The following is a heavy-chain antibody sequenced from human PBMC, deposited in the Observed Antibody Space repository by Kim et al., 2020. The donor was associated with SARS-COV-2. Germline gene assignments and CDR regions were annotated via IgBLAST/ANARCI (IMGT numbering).Heavy chain of an antibody. CDR2: IYHSGST. CDR1: GGSISSSNW. V-gene: IGHV4-4*02. Sequence: SETLSLTCAVSGGSISSSNWWSWVRQPPGKGLEWIGEIYHSGSTNYNPSLKSRVTISVDKSKNQFSLKLSSMTAADTAVYYCARASYGSGSYYSYYYGMDDWGQGTTVTVSS. CDR3: ARASYGSGSYYSYYYGMDD. J-gene: IGHJ6*02. D-gene: IGHD3-10*01.